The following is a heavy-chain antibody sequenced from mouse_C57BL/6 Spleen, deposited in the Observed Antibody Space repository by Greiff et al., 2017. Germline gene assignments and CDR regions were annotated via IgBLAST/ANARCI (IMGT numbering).Heavy chain of an antibody. Sequence: EVQLQQSGTVLARPGASVKMSCKTSGYTFTSYWMHWVKQRPGQGLEWIGAIYPGNSDTSYNQKFKGKAKLTAVTSASTAYMELSSLTNEDSAVYYCTKSRLRPLDAMDYWGQGTSVTVSS. CDR2: IYPGNSDT. J-gene: IGHJ4*01. CDR3: TKSRLRPLDAMDY. D-gene: IGHD2-4*01. CDR1: GYTFTSYW. V-gene: IGHV1-5*01.